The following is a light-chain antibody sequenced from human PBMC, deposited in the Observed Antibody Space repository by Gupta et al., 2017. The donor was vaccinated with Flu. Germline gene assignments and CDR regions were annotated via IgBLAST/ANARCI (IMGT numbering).Light chain of an antibody. Sequence: EIVMTHSPATLSVSPGERATLSCRASQSVSSNLAWYQQKPGQAPRLLIYGASTSATGIPARFSGSGSGTAFTLSIMSLQSEDFAVYYCHRDTTWGVTFGPGTKVEIK. J-gene: IGKJ1*01. CDR2: GAS. CDR1: QSVSSN. CDR3: HRDTTWGVT. V-gene: IGKV3-15*01.